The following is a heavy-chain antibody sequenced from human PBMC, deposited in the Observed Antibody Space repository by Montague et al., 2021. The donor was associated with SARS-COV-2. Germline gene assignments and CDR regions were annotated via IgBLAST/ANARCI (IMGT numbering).Heavy chain of an antibody. D-gene: IGHD3-10*01. CDR3: ARDQRRYGSGSYYGPHYYYYGMDG. J-gene: IGHJ6*02. CDR1: GFTVSSNY. Sequence: SLRLSCAASGFTVSSNYMSWVRQAPGKGLEWVSVIYSGGSTYYADSVKGRFTISRDNSKNTLYLQMNSLRAEDTAVYYCARDQRRYGSGSYYGPHYYYYGMDGWGQGTTGTVSS. V-gene: IGHV3-66*02. CDR2: IYSGGST.